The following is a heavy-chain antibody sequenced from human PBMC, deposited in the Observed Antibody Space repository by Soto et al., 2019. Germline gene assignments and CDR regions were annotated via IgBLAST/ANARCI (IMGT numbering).Heavy chain of an antibody. CDR3: ARRARPDFYYMDV. CDR1: GFIIRGCT. CDR2: ISSNGVGT. V-gene: IGHV3-64*01. D-gene: IGHD6-6*01. J-gene: IGHJ6*03. Sequence: AASLSPTCHASGFIIRGCTLDWVRQAPGKGLEYVSGISSNGVGTYYANSVQGRFTISRDNSKNTVYLQMGSLRPEDMAVYYCARRARPDFYYMDVWGKGT.